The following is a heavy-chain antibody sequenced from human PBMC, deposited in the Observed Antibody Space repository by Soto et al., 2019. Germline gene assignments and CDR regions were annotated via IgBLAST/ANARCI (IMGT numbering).Heavy chain of an antibody. V-gene: IGHV3-15*07. D-gene: IGHD4-17*01. CDR3: TTDYGDYVVSVDY. J-gene: IGHJ4*02. Sequence: EVQLVESGGGLVKPGGSLRLSCAASGFTFSNAWMNWVRQAPGKGLEWVGRIKSKTDGGTTDYAAPVKGRFTILRGDLKNTLYLQKNSLKTEDTAVYYFTTDYGDYVVSVDYWGQGTLVTVSS. CDR2: IKSKTDGGTT. CDR1: GFTFSNAW.